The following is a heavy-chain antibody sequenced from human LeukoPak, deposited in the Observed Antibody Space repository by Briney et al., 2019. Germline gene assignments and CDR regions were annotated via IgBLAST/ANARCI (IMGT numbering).Heavy chain of an antibody. Sequence: SVKVSCKASGGTFSRYAISWVRQAPGQGLEWMGGIVPMFGIANYAQKFQGRVTITADESTSTAYMELSSLRSEDTAVYYCARDRPYTGGWRGFDYWGQGTLFTVSS. CDR2: IVPMFGIA. V-gene: IGHV1-69*13. CDR1: GGTFSRYA. D-gene: IGHD6-19*01. CDR3: ARDRPYTGGWRGFDY. J-gene: IGHJ4*02.